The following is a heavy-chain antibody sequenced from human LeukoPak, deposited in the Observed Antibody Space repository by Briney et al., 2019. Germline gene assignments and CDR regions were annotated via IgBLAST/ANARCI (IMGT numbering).Heavy chain of an antibody. CDR1: GYTFNTYG. CDR3: ARDEGSDAFDI. V-gene: IGHV1-18*01. Sequence: ASVKVSCKTSGYTFNTYGISWVRQAPGQGPEWMGWISGYNGKSKYAQKFQGRVTMTTDTSTSTAYMELRSLRSDDTAVYYCARDEGSDAFDIWGQGTMVTVSS. CDR2: ISGYNGKS. D-gene: IGHD1-26*01. J-gene: IGHJ3*02.